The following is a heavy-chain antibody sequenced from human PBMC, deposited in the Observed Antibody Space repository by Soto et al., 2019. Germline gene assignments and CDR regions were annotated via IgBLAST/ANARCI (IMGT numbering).Heavy chain of an antibody. D-gene: IGHD1-26*01. J-gene: IGHJ6*02. CDR1: GYTFTRYA. V-gene: IGHV1-3*01. Sequence: SVKVCCKASGYTFTRYAMHWVRQAPGQRLEWMGWINAGNGYTKYSQKFQGRVTITRDTSASTAYMELSSLRSEDTAVYYCASSATTADYYSGMDVWAQGTKVTVSS. CDR3: ASSATTADYYSGMDV. CDR2: INAGNGYT.